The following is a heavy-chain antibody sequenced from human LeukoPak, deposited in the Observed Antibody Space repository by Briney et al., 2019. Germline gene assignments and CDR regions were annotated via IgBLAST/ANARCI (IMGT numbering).Heavy chain of an antibody. CDR2: IYYSGNT. V-gene: IGHV4-31*03. CDR1: GDSIRSGGYY. D-gene: IGHD6-13*01. J-gene: IGHJ4*02. Sequence: SETLSLTCTVSGDSIRSGGYYWSWLRQHPGKGLEWIGYIYYSGNTYYNPSLKSRVTISLDTSKNQFSLKLSSVTAADTAVYYCAREESSWLSFDYWGQGILVTVSS. CDR3: AREESSWLSFDY.